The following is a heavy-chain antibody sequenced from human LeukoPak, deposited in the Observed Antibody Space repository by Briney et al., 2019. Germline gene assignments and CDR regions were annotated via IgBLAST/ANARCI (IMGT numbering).Heavy chain of an antibody. CDR3: ARDHIAVAALTNFDY. V-gene: IGHV3-30-3*01. J-gene: IGHJ4*02. CDR1: GFIFSSYA. Sequence: GGSLRLSCAASGFIFSSYAMHWVRQAPGKGLEWVAVISYDGSNKYYADSVKGRFTISRDNSKNTLYLQMNSLRAEDTAVYYCARDHIAVAALTNFDYWGQGTLVTVSS. CDR2: ISYDGSNK. D-gene: IGHD6-19*01.